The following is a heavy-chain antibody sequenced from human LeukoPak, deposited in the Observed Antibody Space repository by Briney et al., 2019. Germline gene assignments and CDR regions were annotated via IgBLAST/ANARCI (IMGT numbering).Heavy chain of an antibody. CDR1: GGSISSYY. J-gene: IGHJ6*03. Sequence: SETLSLTCTVSGGSISSYYWSWIRQPAGKGLEWIGRIYTSGSTNYNPSLKSRVTMSVDTSENQFSLKLSSVTAADTAVYYCAREASSSWYYYYYYYMDVWGKGTTVTVSS. CDR3: AREASSSWYYYYYYYMDV. D-gene: IGHD6-13*01. CDR2: IYTSGST. V-gene: IGHV4-4*07.